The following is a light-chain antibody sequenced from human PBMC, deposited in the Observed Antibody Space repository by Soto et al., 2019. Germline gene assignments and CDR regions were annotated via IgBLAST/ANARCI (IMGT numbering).Light chain of an antibody. J-gene: IGKJ1*01. CDR3: QQYGSSSTWT. V-gene: IGKV3-20*01. CDR1: QSVSSAY. CDR2: AAS. Sequence: EIVLKQSQGTLSLSPGERATLSCRASQSVSSAYLAWYQHKPGQPPTLLIYAASSRVTGIPDRFSGSGSGTDFTLTNSRLEPEDVAVDYCQQYGSSSTWTFGQGTKVEIK.